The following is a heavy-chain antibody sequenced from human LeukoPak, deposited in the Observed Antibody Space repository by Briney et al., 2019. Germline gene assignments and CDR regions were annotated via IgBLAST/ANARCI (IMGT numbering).Heavy chain of an antibody. Sequence: PGRSLRLSCAASGFTFDDYAMLWVRQAPGKGLGWVSGISWNSGSIGYADSVKGRFTISRDNAKNSLYLQMNSLRAEDTALYYCAKDISSSGWYLKSFDIWGQGTMVTVSS. J-gene: IGHJ3*02. CDR1: GFTFDDYA. D-gene: IGHD6-19*01. CDR3: AKDISSSGWYLKSFDI. V-gene: IGHV3-9*01. CDR2: ISWNSGSI.